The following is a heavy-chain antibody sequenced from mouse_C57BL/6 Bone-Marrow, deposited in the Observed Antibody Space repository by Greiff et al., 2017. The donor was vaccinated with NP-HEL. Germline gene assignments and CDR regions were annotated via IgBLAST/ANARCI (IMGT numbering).Heavy chain of an antibody. D-gene: IGHD2-2*01. CDR2: ISHGGGST. CDR1: GFTFSDYY. J-gene: IGHJ3*01. CDR3: ARHDYYGYDGFAY. Sequence: VQLQESGGGLVQPGGSLKLSCAASGFTFSDYYMYWVRQTPEKRLEWVAYISHGGGSTYYPDTVKGRFTISRDNANNTLYLQMIRLKSEDTARYYCARHDYYGYDGFAYWGQGTLVTVSA. V-gene: IGHV5-12*01.